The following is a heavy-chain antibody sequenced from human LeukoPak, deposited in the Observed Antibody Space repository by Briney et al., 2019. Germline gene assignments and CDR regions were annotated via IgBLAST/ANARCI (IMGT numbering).Heavy chain of an antibody. CDR3: ARNGGLYCSSTSCYSH. V-gene: IGHV4-31*03. J-gene: IGHJ4*02. D-gene: IGHD2-2*01. CDR2: IYYSGST. Sequence: SETLSLTCTVSGGSISSGGSYWGWIRQHPGKGLEWIGYIYYSGSTYYNPSLKSRVTISVDTSKNQFSLKLSSVTAADTAVYYCARNGGLYCSSTSCYSHWGQGTLVTVSS. CDR1: GGSISSGGSY.